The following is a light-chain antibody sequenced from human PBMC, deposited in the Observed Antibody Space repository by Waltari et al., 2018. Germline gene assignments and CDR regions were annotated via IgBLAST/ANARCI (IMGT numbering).Light chain of an antibody. CDR1: QRVKSN. CDR3: QQYNIQSPDT. Sequence: EIVLTQSPATLSLSPGERATLSCRASQRVKSNLAWYQQKPGQAPRLLIYDASTRITAIPPSRSGSGAWREFTSITSSLQDPEAAVDFCQQYNIQSPDTFGQGTKLEIK. CDR2: DAS. J-gene: IGKJ2*01. V-gene: IGKV3-15*01.